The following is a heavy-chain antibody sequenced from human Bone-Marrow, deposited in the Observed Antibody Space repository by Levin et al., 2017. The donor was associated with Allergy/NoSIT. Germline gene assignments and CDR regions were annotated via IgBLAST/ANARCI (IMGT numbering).Heavy chain of an antibody. V-gene: IGHV3-11*01. CDR2: ISSSGSTI. Sequence: GGSLRLSCAASGFTFSDYYMSWIRQAPGKGLEWVSYISSSGSTIYYADSVKGRFTISRDNAKNSLYLQMNSLRAEDTAVYYCARFKVTMIVVVTSVPTNYYGMDVWGQGTTVTVSS. J-gene: IGHJ6*02. CDR3: ARFKVTMIVVVTSVPTNYYGMDV. D-gene: IGHD3-22*01. CDR1: GFTFSDYY.